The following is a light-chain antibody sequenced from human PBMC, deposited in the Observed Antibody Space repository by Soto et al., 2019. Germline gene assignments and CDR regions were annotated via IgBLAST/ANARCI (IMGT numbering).Light chain of an antibody. CDR2: DVS. CDR3: CSHAGSFTLV. CDR1: SSDVGGYNY. V-gene: IGLV2-11*01. Sequence: QSALTQPRSVSGSPGQSVTISCTGTSSDVGGYNYVSWYQKYPGKAPRLMIYDVSKRPSGVPDRFSGSKSGNTASLTISGLQADDEADYYCCSHAGSFTLVFGGGTKVTVL. J-gene: IGLJ2*01.